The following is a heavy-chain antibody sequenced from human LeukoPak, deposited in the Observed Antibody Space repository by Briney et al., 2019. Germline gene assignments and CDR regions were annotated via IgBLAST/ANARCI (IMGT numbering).Heavy chain of an antibody. Sequence: SETLSLTCTVSGGSISSYYWGWIRQPPGKGLEWIGYIYYSGGTNYNPSLKSRVTISVDTSKNQFSLKLSSVTAADTAVYYCARGYSYGIDYWGQGTLVTVSS. J-gene: IGHJ4*02. D-gene: IGHD5-18*01. CDR3: ARGYSYGIDY. V-gene: IGHV4-59*01. CDR2: IYYSGGT. CDR1: GGSISSYY.